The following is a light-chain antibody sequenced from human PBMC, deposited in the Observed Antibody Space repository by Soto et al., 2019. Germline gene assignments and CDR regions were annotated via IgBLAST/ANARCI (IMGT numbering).Light chain of an antibody. CDR1: QSISAN. CDR3: QQYSNWPWT. V-gene: IGKV3-15*01. Sequence: EIVMTQSPATLSVSPGERATLSCRASQSISANLVWYQQKPGQAPRLLIHGASTRATGLPARFSGSGSGTEFTLTISSLQSEDFAVYYCQQYSNWPWTFGQGTKVDIK. J-gene: IGKJ1*01. CDR2: GAS.